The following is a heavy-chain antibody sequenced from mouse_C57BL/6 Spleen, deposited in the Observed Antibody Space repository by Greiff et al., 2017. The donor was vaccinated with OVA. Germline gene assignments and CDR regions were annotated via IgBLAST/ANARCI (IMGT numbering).Heavy chain of an antibody. V-gene: IGHV1-18*01. J-gene: IGHJ4*01. Sequence: EVQLQQSGPELVKPGASVKIPCKASGYTFTDYNMDWVKQSHGKSLEWFGDINPNNGGTIYNQKLKGKATLTVDKSSSTAYMELRSRTSEDSAVDYCARSHYAYAGAMDYWGQGTSVTVSS. CDR1: GYTFTDYN. D-gene: IGHD6-5*01. CDR3: ARSHYAYAGAMDY. CDR2: INPNNGGT.